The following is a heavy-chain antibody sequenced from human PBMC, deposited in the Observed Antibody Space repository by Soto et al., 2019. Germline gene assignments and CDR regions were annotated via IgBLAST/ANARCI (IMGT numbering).Heavy chain of an antibody. D-gene: IGHD1-26*01. CDR2: ISYDGSNK. CDR1: GFTFSSYG. V-gene: IGHV3-30*18. J-gene: IGHJ6*02. Sequence: QVQLVESGGGVVQPGRSLRLSCAASGFTFSSYGMHWVRQAPGKGLEWVAVISYDGSNKYYADSVKGRFTISRDNSKNTLYLQRNSLRAEDTAVYYCAKLSEGDYYYYGMDVWGQGTTVTVSS. CDR3: AKLSEGDYYYYGMDV.